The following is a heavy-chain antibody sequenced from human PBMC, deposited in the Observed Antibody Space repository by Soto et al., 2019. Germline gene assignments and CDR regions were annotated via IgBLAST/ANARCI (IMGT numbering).Heavy chain of an antibody. D-gene: IGHD2-8*01. CDR2: ISGSGGST. CDR1: GFTFSSYA. CDR3: AKDTPQPVLTEGPEAVKDY. J-gene: IGHJ4*02. V-gene: IGHV3-23*01. Sequence: GWSLRLSCAASGFTFSSYAMSWVRQAPGKGLEWVSAISGSGGSTYYADSVKGRFTISRDNYKNTLYLQMNSLRAEDTAVYYCAKDTPQPVLTEGPEAVKDYWGQGNMV.